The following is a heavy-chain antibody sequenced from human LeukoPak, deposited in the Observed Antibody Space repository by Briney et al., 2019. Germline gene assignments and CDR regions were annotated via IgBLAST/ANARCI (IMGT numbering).Heavy chain of an antibody. V-gene: IGHV3-30-3*01. CDR1: GFTFDDYA. J-gene: IGHJ3*02. CDR2: ISYDGSNK. CDR3: ARVRGVGATFGAFDI. D-gene: IGHD1-26*01. Sequence: GRSLRLSCAASGFTFDDYAMPWVRQAPGKGLEWVAVISYDGSNKYYADSVKGRFTISRDNSKNTLYLQMNSLRAEDTAVYYCARVRGVGATFGAFDIWGQGTMVTVSS.